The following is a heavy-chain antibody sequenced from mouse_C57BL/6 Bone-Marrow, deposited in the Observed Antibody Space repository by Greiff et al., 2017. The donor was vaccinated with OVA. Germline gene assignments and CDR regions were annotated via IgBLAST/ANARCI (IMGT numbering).Heavy chain of an antibody. CDR2: IYPRGGNT. V-gene: IGHV1-81*01. CDR1: GYTFTSYG. D-gene: IGHD1-1*01. J-gene: IGHJ2*01. Sequence: QVQLQQSGAELARPGASVKLSCKASGYTFTSYGISWVKQRTGQGLEWIGEIYPRGGNTYYNEMFTGRGTLTADKSSSTAYMELRSLTSEYSAVYFLARYITTVTYYWGQGTTLTVSS. CDR3: ARYITTVTYY.